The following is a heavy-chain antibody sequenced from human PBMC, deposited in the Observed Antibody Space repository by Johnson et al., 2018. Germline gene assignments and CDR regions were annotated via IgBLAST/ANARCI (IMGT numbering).Heavy chain of an antibody. CDR1: GFSFSDFY. J-gene: IGHJ6*02. D-gene: IGHD3-16*01. Sequence: QVQLQESGGGLVKPGGSLRLSCAASGFSFSDFYMSWIRQAPGKGLEWVSYISSSGDTIYYGDSVKGRFTVSRDNARNSLSLQMNTLRDEDTAVYYCARARPPYYYNGMDVWGQGTTVTVSS. V-gene: IGHV3-11*04. CDR3: ARARPPYYYNGMDV. CDR2: ISSSGDTI.